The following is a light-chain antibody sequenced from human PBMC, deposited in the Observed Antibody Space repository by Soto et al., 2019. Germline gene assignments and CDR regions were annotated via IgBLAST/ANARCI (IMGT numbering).Light chain of an antibody. J-gene: IGKJ4*01. V-gene: IGKV4-1*01. CDR1: QSVLYSFNNKNY. CDR2: WAS. CDR3: QQYYGTPLT. Sequence: DIVMTQSPDSLAVSLGERATINCKSSQSVLYSFNNKNYLAWYQHKPGQPPKLLIYWASSQESGVPDRFSGSGSWTDITLTISSLQAEDVAVYYCQQYYGTPLTFGGGTRVEIK.